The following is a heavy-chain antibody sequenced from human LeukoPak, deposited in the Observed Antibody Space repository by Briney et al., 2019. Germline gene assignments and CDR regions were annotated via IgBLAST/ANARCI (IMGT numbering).Heavy chain of an antibody. CDR3: AKDNKGHYCDSSGYSIAFDI. CDR2: ISGSGGST. J-gene: IGHJ3*02. Sequence: PGGSLRLSCAASGFTFSSYAMSWVRQAPGKGLEWVSAISGSGGSTYYADSVKGRFTISRDNSKNTLYLQMNSLRAEDTAVYYCAKDNKGHYCDSSGYSIAFDIWGQGTMVTVSS. V-gene: IGHV3-23*01. D-gene: IGHD3-22*01. CDR1: GFTFSSYA.